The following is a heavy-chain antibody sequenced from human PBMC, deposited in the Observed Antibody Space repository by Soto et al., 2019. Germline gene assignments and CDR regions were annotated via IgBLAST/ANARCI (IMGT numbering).Heavy chain of an antibody. D-gene: IGHD3-22*01. Sequence: GGSLRLSCAASGFTFSSYGMHWVRQAPGKGLEWVAVIWYDGSNKYYADSVKGRFTISRDNSKNTLYLQMNSLRAEDTAVYYCARDYYDSSGYGRGSLEYFQHWGQGTLVTVSS. J-gene: IGHJ1*01. V-gene: IGHV3-33*01. CDR2: IWYDGSNK. CDR3: ARDYYDSSGYGRGSLEYFQH. CDR1: GFTFSSYG.